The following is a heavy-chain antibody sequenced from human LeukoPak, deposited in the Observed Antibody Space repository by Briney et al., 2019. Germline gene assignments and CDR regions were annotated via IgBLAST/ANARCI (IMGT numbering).Heavy chain of an antibody. CDR2: IKQDGSDK. J-gene: IGHJ6*02. Sequence: GGPLRLPCAASGFTFSAYWMSWVRQAPGKGLEWVANIKQDGSDKFYADSMKGRFTISRDNAKNSVYLQMDSLRVEDTAVYYCTRDYRGKDVWGRGTTVTVSS. D-gene: IGHD3-16*02. CDR1: GFTFSAYW. CDR3: TRDYRGKDV. V-gene: IGHV3-7*01.